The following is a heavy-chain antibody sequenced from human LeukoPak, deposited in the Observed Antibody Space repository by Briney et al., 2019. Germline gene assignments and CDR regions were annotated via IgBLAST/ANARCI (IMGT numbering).Heavy chain of an antibody. CDR1: GYTFTSYD. D-gene: IGHD3-3*01. V-gene: IGHV1-8*03. J-gene: IGHJ5*02. Sequence: ASVKVSCKASGYTFTSYDINWVRQATGQGLEWMGWMNPNSGNTGYAQKFQGRVTITRNTSISTAYMELSSLRSEDTAVYYCARGRPHYDFWSGYSNWFDPWGQGTLVTVSS. CDR3: ARGRPHYDFWSGYSNWFDP. CDR2: MNPNSGNT.